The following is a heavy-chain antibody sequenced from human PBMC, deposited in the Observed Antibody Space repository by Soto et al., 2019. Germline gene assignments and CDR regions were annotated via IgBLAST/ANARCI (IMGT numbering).Heavy chain of an antibody. V-gene: IGHV2-5*01. Sequence: QITLKESGPTLVKPTQTLTLTCTFSGFSLSTSGVGVGWIRQPPGKALEWLALIYWNDDKRYSPSLKSRLTITNDTSKIQVVLTMTNMDPVDTATYYCAHSHYGDYTYWYFDLWGRGTLVTVSS. CDR1: GFSLSTSGVG. CDR2: IYWNDDK. CDR3: AHSHYGDYTYWYFDL. D-gene: IGHD4-17*01. J-gene: IGHJ2*01.